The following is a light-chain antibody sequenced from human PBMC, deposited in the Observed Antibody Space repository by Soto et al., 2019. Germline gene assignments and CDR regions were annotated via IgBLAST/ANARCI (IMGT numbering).Light chain of an antibody. CDR3: QHYNNWPLT. Sequence: EIVVTQSPATLSLSPGQRATLSCRTSQNINNKLVWYQQKPGQAPRLLIYGASTRATGIPARSSGSGSGTEFTLAISSLQSEDFAVYSCQHYNNWPLTSGGGTKVEIK. V-gene: IGKV3-15*01. CDR1: QNINNK. CDR2: GAS. J-gene: IGKJ4*01.